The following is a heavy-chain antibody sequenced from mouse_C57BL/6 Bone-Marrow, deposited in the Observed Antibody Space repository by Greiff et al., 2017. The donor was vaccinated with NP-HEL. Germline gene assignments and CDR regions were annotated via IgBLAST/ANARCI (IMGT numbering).Heavy chain of an antibody. CDR2: IYPRDGST. D-gene: IGHD2-4*01. J-gene: IGHJ4*01. Sequence: VQLQQSDAELVKPGASVKISCKVSGYTFTDHTIHWMKQRPEQGLEWIGYIYPRDGSTKYNEKFKGTATLTADKSSSTAYMQLNSLTSEDTAVYFCARSSYDYEGAMDYWGQGTSVTVSS. CDR1: GYTFTDHT. V-gene: IGHV1-78*01. CDR3: ARSSYDYEGAMDY.